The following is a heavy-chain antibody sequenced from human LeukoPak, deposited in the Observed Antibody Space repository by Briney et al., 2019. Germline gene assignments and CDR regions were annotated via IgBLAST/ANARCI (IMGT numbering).Heavy chain of an antibody. Sequence: GGSLRLSCAASGFTFSSYSMNWVRQAPGKGLEWVSSISSSSSYIYYADSVKGRFTISRDNAKNSPYLQMNSLRAEDTAVYYCARRRVTMVRGVDITSYYFDYWGQGTLVTVSS. J-gene: IGHJ4*02. CDR3: ARRRVTMVRGVDITSYYFDY. D-gene: IGHD3-10*01. V-gene: IGHV3-21*01. CDR1: GFTFSSYS. CDR2: ISSSSSYI.